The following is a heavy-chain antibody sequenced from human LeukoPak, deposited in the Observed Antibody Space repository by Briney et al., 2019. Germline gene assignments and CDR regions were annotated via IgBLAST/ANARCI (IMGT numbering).Heavy chain of an antibody. D-gene: IGHD2-15*01. CDR3: ARPRGYCSGGSCFPPDY. Sequence: PGGSLRLSCAASGFTFSTYWMNWVRQAPGKGLEWVANINQDGSEKHYVDSVKGRFTISRDNAKNSLYLQMNSLRAEDTAVYYCARPRGYCSGGSCFPPDYWGQGTLVTVSS. CDR2: INQDGSEK. J-gene: IGHJ4*02. V-gene: IGHV3-7*04. CDR1: GFTFSTYW.